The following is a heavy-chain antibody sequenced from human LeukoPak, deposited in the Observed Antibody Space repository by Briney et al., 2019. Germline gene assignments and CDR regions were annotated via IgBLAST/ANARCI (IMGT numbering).Heavy chain of an antibody. CDR2: INPNSGGT. V-gene: IGHV1-2*02. CDR1: GYTFTGYY. Sequence: GASVKVSCKASGYTFTGYYIHWVRQAPGQGLEWMGCINPNSGGTNYAQKFQGRVTMTRDMSISAAYVELSRLTSDDTAVYYCARGAEFDYWGQGTLVTVSS. CDR3: ARGAEFDY. J-gene: IGHJ4*02.